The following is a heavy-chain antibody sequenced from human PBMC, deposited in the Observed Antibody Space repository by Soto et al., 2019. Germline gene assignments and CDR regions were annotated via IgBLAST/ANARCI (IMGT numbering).Heavy chain of an antibody. CDR1: GFSFSTYS. D-gene: IGHD3-3*01. CDR2: ISASGTTT. J-gene: IGHJ6*02. CDR3: AKDVESGNPLIYFYYGLDV. Sequence: PGGSLRLSCAASGFSFSTYSVAWVRQAPGKWLEWVSSISASGTTTVYADSVKGRFTISRDNSNNILYLQMNNLRPDDTAKYYCAKDVESGNPLIYFYYGLDVWGQGXTVTVYS. V-gene: IGHV3-23*01.